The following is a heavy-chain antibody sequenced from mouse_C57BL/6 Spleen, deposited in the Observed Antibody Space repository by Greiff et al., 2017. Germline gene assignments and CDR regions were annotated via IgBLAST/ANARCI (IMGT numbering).Heavy chain of an antibody. Sequence: QVQLQQSGPELVKPGASVKISCKASGYTFTDYYINWVKQRPGQGLEWIGWIFPGSGSTYYNEKFKGKATLTVDKSSSTAYMLLSSLTSEDSAVYFCARSPSYYGSSYPAWFAYWGQGTLVTVSA. J-gene: IGHJ3*01. CDR3: ARSPSYYGSSYPAWFAY. CDR1: GYTFTDYY. CDR2: IFPGSGST. V-gene: IGHV1-75*01. D-gene: IGHD1-1*01.